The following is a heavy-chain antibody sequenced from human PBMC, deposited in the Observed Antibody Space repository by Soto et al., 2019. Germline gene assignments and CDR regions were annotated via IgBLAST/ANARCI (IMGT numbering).Heavy chain of an antibody. CDR1: GITFGSRA. Sequence: LRLSCVASGITFGSRAMSWVRQAPGEGLEWVSTITDTGGDAKYADSVRGRFTISRDNSKKTLYLQMSSLRADDSAVYFCSGDPSGYDEGDWYHGVDVWGQGTTVTVSS. CDR2: ITDTGGDA. V-gene: IGHV3-23*01. D-gene: IGHD5-12*01. CDR3: SGDPSGYDEGDWYHGVDV. J-gene: IGHJ6*02.